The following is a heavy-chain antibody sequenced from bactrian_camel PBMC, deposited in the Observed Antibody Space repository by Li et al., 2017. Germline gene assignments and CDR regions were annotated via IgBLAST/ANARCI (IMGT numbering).Heavy chain of an antibody. J-gene: IGHJ6*01. Sequence: HVQLVESGGGLVQPGGSLRLSCAASGYTYSSICMGWFRQAPGKEREAVATVYIAFRPDDQRTYYADSVKGRFTISKDDSERILYLQMNSLKPEDTAMYYCAAFPPGGTTCDTPLVRADLSPDFAFWGQGTQVTVS. CDR2: VYIAFRPDDQRT. CDR3: AAFPPGGTTCDTPLVRADLSPDFAF. CDR1: GYTYSSIC. D-gene: IGHD1*01. V-gene: IGHV3S1*01.